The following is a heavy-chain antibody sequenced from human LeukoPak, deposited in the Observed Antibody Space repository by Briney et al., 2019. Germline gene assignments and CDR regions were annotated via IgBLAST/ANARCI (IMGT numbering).Heavy chain of an antibody. D-gene: IGHD2-15*01. CDR2: ISGSDDGT. CDR3: AKSPVSSCRGSFCYPFDY. J-gene: IGHJ4*02. CDR1: GFTFSTYA. Sequence: SGGSLRLSCAASGFTFSTYAMSWVRQIPGKGLEWVSAISGSDDGTYYADSVKGRFTISRDNSRNTLYLQMNTLRAEDTAVYFCAKSPVSSCRGSFCYPFDYWARETWSPSPQ. V-gene: IGHV3-23*01.